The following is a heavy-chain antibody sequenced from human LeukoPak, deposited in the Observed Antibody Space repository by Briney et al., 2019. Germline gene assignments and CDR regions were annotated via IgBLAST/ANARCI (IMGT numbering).Heavy chain of an antibody. CDR2: MNPNSGNT. CDR1: GYNFTSYD. J-gene: IGHJ5*02. Sequence: ASVKVSCKASGYNFTSYDINWVRQATGQGLEWMGWMNPNSGNTGYAQKFQGRVTITRNTSISTAYMELSSLRSEDTAVYYCASRIPGTSVSGTGNWFDPWGQGTLVTVFS. D-gene: IGHD6-19*01. V-gene: IGHV1-8*03. CDR3: ASRIPGTSVSGTGNWFDP.